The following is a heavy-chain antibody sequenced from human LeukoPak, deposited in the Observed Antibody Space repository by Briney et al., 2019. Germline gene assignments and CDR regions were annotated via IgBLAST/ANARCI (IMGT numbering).Heavy chain of an antibody. CDR1: GFTFSSYA. J-gene: IGHJ4*02. Sequence: TGGSLRLSCAASGFTFSSYAMHWVRQAPGKGLEWVAVISYDGSNKYYADSVKGRFTISRDNSKNTLYLQMNSLRDEDTAVYYCARGRRDIVATQTFDYWGQGTLVTVSS. CDR2: ISYDGSNK. D-gene: IGHD5-12*01. CDR3: ARGRRDIVATQTFDY. V-gene: IGHV3-30-3*01.